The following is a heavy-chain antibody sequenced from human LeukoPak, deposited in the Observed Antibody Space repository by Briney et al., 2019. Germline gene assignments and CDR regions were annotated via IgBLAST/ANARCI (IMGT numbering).Heavy chain of an antibody. CDR3: AVYSSSSNNWFDP. J-gene: IGHJ5*02. CDR1: GYSFTSYW. V-gene: IGHV5-51*01. CDR2: IYPGDSDT. D-gene: IGHD6-6*01. Sequence: GESLKISCKGSGYSFTSYWIGWVRQMPGKGLEWMGIIYPGDSDTRYSPSFQGQVTISADKSISTAYLQWSSLKASDTAMYYCAVYSSSSNNWFDPWGQGTLVTVSS.